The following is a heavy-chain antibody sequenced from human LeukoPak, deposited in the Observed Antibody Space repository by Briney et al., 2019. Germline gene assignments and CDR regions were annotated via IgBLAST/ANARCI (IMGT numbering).Heavy chain of an antibody. Sequence: GGSLRLSCAASGFTFSSYGMHWVRQAPGKGLEWVAVIWYDGSNKYYADSVKGRFTISRDNSKNTLYLQMNSLRTEDTAVYYCARTQYWYDSSGYYYWGQGTLVTVSS. CDR3: ARTQYWYDSSGYYY. V-gene: IGHV3-33*01. J-gene: IGHJ4*02. CDR2: IWYDGSNK. CDR1: GFTFSSYG. D-gene: IGHD3-22*01.